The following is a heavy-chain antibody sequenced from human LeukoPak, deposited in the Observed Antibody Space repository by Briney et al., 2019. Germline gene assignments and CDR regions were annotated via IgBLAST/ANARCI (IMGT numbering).Heavy chain of an antibody. CDR1: GYTFTSYG. CDR2: ISAYNGNT. J-gene: IGHJ6*04. D-gene: IGHD3-10*01. CDR3: ARDGSHGSGSYYPYYYGMDV. Sequence: ASVKVSCKASGYTFTSYGISWVRQAPGQGLEWMGGISAYNGNTNYAQKPQGRVTMTTDTSTSTAYMELRSLRSDDTAVYYCARDGSHGSGSYYPYYYGMDVWGKGTTVTVSS. V-gene: IGHV1-18*04.